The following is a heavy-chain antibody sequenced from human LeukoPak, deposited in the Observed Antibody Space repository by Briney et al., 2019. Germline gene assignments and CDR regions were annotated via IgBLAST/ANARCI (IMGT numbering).Heavy chain of an antibody. D-gene: IGHD6-6*01. CDR2: INHSGST. Sequence: SETLSLTCAVYGGSFSGYYWSWIRQPPGKGLEWIGEINHSGSTNYNPSLKSRVTISVDTSKNQFSLKLSSVTAADTAVYYCARRRVSPRPSPGARFDPWGQGTLVTVSS. CDR3: ARRRVSPRPSPGARFDP. CDR1: GGSFSGYY. J-gene: IGHJ5*02. V-gene: IGHV4-34*01.